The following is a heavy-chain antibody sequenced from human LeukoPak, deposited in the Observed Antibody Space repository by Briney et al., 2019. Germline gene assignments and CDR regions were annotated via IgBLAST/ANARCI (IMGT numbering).Heavy chain of an antibody. CDR2: IHYSGST. Sequence: SETLSLTCTVSDGSISNYYWSWIRQPPGKGLEWIGYIHYSGSTKYNPSLKSRVTISVDTSKNQFSLKLSSVTAADTAVYYCAREATDTGFHAFDIWGQGTMVTVSS. CDR3: AREATDTGFHAFDI. J-gene: IGHJ3*02. D-gene: IGHD2-8*02. V-gene: IGHV4-59*08. CDR1: DGSISNYY.